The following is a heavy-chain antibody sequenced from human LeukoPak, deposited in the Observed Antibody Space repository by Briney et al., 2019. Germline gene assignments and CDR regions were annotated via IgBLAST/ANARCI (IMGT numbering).Heavy chain of an antibody. CDR1: GFSFDDYA. D-gene: IGHD4-23*01. CDR2: ISWNSGNI. CDR3: ARGRPHGNDY. Sequence: GRSLRLSCAASGFSFDDYAMHWVRQAPGKGLEWVSGISWNSGNIGYADSVKGRFSISRDNAKNTLYLQMNSLRVEDTAVYYCARGRPHGNDYWGQGTLVTVSS. V-gene: IGHV3-9*01. J-gene: IGHJ4*02.